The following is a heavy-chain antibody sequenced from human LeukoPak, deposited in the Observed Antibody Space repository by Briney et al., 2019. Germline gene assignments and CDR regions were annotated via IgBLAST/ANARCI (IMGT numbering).Heavy chain of an antibody. V-gene: IGHV5-51*01. Sequence: GEPLKISCKGSGYSFTSYWIGWVRQMPGKGLEWMGIIYPGDSDTRYSPSFQGQVTISADKSISTAYLQWSSLKASDTAMYYCARGGDFWSGYYIYGYWGQGTLVTVSS. CDR1: GYSFTSYW. J-gene: IGHJ4*02. CDR3: ARGGDFWSGYYIYGY. D-gene: IGHD3-3*01. CDR2: IYPGDSDT.